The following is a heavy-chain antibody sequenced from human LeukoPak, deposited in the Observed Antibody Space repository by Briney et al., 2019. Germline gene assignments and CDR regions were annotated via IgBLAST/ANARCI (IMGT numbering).Heavy chain of an antibody. CDR2: IYYSGST. J-gene: IGHJ6*03. Sequence: PSETLSLTCTVSGGSISSHYWSWIRQPPGKGLEWIGYIYYSGSTNYNPSLKSRVTISVDTSKNQFSLKLSSVTAADTAVYYCARGGSDFWSGYYYYYYMDVWGKGTTVTVSS. D-gene: IGHD3-3*01. CDR1: GGSISSHY. CDR3: ARGGSDFWSGYYYYYYMDV. V-gene: IGHV4-59*11.